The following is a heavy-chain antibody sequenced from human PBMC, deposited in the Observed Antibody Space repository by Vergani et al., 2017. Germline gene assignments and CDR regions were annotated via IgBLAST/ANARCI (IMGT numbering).Heavy chain of an antibody. V-gene: IGHV3-23*01. CDR3: AEDIEDDSSGYSYFDY. J-gene: IGHJ4*02. CDR2: ISGSGGST. D-gene: IGHD3-22*01. Sequence: EVQLLESGGGLVQPGGSLRLSCAASGFTFSSYAMSWVRQAPGKGLEWVSAISGSGGSTYYADSVKGRFTISRDNSKNTLYLQMNSLRAEDTAVYYCAEDIEDDSSGYSYFDYWGQGTLVTVSS. CDR1: GFTFSSYA.